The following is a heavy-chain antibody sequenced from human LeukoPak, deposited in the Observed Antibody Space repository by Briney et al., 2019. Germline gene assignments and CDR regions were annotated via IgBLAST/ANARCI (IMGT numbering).Heavy chain of an antibody. J-gene: IGHJ5*02. Sequence: SETLSLTCTVSGGSISTYYWSWIRQPPGKGLEWIGFIYYSGSTNYNPSLESRVTISVDTSKNQFSLKLNSVTAADTAVYYCARDIEAGGYNWFDPWGQGTLVSVSS. CDR3: ARDIEAGGYNWFDP. CDR2: IYYSGST. V-gene: IGHV4-59*01. CDR1: GGSISTYY. D-gene: IGHD6-13*01.